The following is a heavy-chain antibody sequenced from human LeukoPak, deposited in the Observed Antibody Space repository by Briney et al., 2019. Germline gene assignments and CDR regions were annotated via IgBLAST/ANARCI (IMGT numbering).Heavy chain of an antibody. V-gene: IGHV1-46*01. D-gene: IGHD3-22*01. J-gene: IGHJ4*02. Sequence: ASVKVSCKASGYTFTSYYMHWVRQAPGQGLEWMGIINPSGGSTSYAQKFQGRVTMTRDTSTSTVYMELSSLRAEDTALYYCARGPAFIGDYYDSSGYYLPFDYWGQGTLVTVSS. CDR1: GYTFTSYY. CDR3: ARGPAFIGDYYDSSGYYLPFDY. CDR2: INPSGGST.